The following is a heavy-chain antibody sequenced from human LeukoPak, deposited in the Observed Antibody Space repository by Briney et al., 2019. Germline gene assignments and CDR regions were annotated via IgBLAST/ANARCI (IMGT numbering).Heavy chain of an antibody. Sequence: ASVKVSCKASGYTFTDYYMHWVRQAPGQGLEWMGWINPNSGGTNYAQKFQGRVTMTRDTSINTAYMELSGLRSDDTAVYYCARDPSTYEEQLAFDYWGQGTLVTVSS. D-gene: IGHD3-3*01. V-gene: IGHV1-2*02. CDR1: GYTFTDYY. J-gene: IGHJ4*02. CDR3: ARDPSTYEEQLAFDY. CDR2: INPNSGGT.